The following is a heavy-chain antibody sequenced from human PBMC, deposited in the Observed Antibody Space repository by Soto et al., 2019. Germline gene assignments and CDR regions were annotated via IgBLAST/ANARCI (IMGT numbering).Heavy chain of an antibody. Sequence: QLQLQESGSGLVKPSQTLSLTCAVSGGSISSGGYSWSWIRQPPGKGLEWIGYIYHSGSTYYNPSLKSRVTISVDRSKNQFSLKLSSVTAADTAVYYCAREVVYCSGGSCYPHWFDPWGQGTLVTVSS. CDR2: IYHSGST. CDR1: GGSISSGGYS. J-gene: IGHJ5*02. CDR3: AREVVYCSGGSCYPHWFDP. V-gene: IGHV4-30-2*01. D-gene: IGHD2-15*01.